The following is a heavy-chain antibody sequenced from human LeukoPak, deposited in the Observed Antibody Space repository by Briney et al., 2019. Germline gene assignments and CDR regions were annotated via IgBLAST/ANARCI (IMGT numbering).Heavy chain of an antibody. D-gene: IGHD3-10*01. CDR3: ARDYGSGSYDPYYFDY. J-gene: IGHJ4*02. CDR2: ITSRSSYI. Sequence: GGSLRLSCAASGFTFSTYSMNWVRQAPGKGLEWVSSITSRSSYIYYADSVKGRFTISRDNAKNSLYLQMNSLRAEDTAVYYCARDYGSGSYDPYYFDYWGQGTLVTVSS. CDR1: GFTFSTYS. V-gene: IGHV3-21*01.